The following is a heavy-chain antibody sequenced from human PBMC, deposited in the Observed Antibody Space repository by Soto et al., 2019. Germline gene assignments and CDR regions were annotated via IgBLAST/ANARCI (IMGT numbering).Heavy chain of an antibody. V-gene: IGHV3-30-3*01. D-gene: IGHD6-19*01. CDR1: GFTFSSYT. Sequence: QVQLVESGGGVVQPGRSLRLSCAASGFTFSSYTMHWVRQTPGKGLEWVAVTSFDGNTKYYADSVRGRFPISRNNPNNTLYLHKKSPRAGATAVDCGTRDPPGGGWDAQWWGQGTQVTVSP. CDR2: TSFDGNTK. CDR3: TRDPPGGGWDAQW. J-gene: IGHJ4*02.